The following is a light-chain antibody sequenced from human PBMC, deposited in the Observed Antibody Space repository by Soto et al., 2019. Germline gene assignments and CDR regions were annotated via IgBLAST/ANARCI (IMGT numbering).Light chain of an antibody. CDR1: SSDVGGYNY. Sequence: QSMLTQPRSVTGCPGQSVAISCTGTSSDVGGYNYVSWYQQHPGKAPKLMIYDVSERPSGVPDRFSGSKSGNTASLTISGLQAEDEADYYCRSYAGSYIPYVFGTGTKVTVL. CDR3: RSYAGSYIPYV. J-gene: IGLJ1*01. V-gene: IGLV2-11*01. CDR2: DVS.